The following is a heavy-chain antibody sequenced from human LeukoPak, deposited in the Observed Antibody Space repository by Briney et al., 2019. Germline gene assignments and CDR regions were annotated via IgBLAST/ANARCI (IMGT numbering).Heavy chain of an antibody. J-gene: IGHJ5*02. CDR2: IYYSGST. CDR1: GGSISSGDYY. V-gene: IGHV4-30-4*08. D-gene: IGHD3-10*01. Sequence: TLSLTCTVSGGSISSGDYYWSWIRQPPGKGLEWIGYIYYSGSTYYNPSLKSRVTISVDTSKNQFSLKLSSVTAAVTAVYYCAREGPAFLVRGVRTLDPWGQGTLVTVSS. CDR3: AREGPAFLVRGVRTLDP.